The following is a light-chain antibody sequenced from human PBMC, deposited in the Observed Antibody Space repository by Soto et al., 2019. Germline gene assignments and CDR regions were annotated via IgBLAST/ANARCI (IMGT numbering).Light chain of an antibody. J-gene: IGLJ1*01. V-gene: IGLV2-14*01. CDR2: DVS. CDR1: SSDVGGYNY. Sequence: QSVLTQPASVSGSPGQSITISCTGTSSDVGGYNYVSWYQQHPGKAPKLMIYDVSNRPSGISNRFSGSKSGNTASLTISGLQAEDEADYYCSSYTGSSTYVFGTGTKDNVL. CDR3: SSYTGSSTYV.